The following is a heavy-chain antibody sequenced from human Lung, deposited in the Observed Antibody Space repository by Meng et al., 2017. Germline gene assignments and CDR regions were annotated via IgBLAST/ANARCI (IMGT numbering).Heavy chain of an antibody. Sequence: LQQCGAGLLKPSETLSLTVVVSGGAFSEYYWSCSRQPPGKGLEWIGEINHSGSTNYNPSLESRATISVDTSQNNLSLKLSSVTAADSAVYYCARGPTTMAHDFDYWGQGTLVTVSS. J-gene: IGHJ4*02. CDR2: INHSGST. V-gene: IGHV4-34*01. CDR1: GGAFSEYY. CDR3: ARGPTTMAHDFDY. D-gene: IGHD4-11*01.